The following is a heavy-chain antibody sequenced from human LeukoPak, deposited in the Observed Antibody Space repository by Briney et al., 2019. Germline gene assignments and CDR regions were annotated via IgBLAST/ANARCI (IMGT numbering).Heavy chain of an antibody. D-gene: IGHD6-13*01. CDR2: INPNSGGT. CDR1: GYTCTGYY. J-gene: IGHJ4*02. Sequence: ASVKVSCKASGYTCTGYYMHWVRQAPGQGLEWMGWINPNSGGTNYAQKFQGWVTMTRDTSISTAYMELSRLRSDDTAVYYCARAGQQLAGIDYWGQGTLVTVSS. V-gene: IGHV1-2*04. CDR3: ARAGQQLAGIDY.